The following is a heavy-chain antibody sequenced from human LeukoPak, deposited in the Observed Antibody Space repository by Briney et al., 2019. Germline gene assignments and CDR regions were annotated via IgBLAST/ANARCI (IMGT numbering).Heavy chain of an antibody. Sequence: SETLSLTCIVSGGSISSSSLYWNWIRQPPGKGPEWIGSIYYTGTTYYNPSLKSRVTISVDTSRNQFSLKVSSVTAADTAVYFCARSFLDYMDVWGKGTTVTVSS. V-gene: IGHV4-39*01. CDR1: GGSISSSSLY. CDR2: IYYTGTT. D-gene: IGHD2/OR15-2a*01. J-gene: IGHJ6*03. CDR3: ARSFLDYMDV.